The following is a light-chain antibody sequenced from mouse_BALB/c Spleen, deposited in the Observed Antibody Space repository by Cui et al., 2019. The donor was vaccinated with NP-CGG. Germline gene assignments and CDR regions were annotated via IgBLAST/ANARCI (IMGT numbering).Light chain of an antibody. Sequence: QAVMTQESALTTSPGETVTLTCRSSTGAVTTSNYANWVQEKPNHLFTGLIGGTNNRAPSVPARFSGSLIGDKAARTITGTQTEDEAIYFCALWYSNHWVFGGGTKLTVL. V-gene: IGLV1*01. J-gene: IGLJ1*01. CDR3: ALWYSNHWV. CDR1: TGAVTTSNY. CDR2: GTN.